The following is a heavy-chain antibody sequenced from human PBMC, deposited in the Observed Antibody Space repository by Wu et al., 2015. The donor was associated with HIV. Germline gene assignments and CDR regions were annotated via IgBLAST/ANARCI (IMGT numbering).Heavy chain of an antibody. CDR3: ARGLYCSGGSCYSSHYYYGMDV. CDR1: GYTFTSYD. J-gene: IGHJ6*02. V-gene: IGHV1-8*01. Sequence: QVQLVQSGAEVKKPGASVKVSCKASGYTFTSYDINWVRQATGQGLEWMGWMNPNSGNTGYAQKFQGRVTMTRNTSISTAYMELSSLRSEDTAVYYCARGLYCSGGSCYSSHYYYGMDVWGQGTTGHRLL. D-gene: IGHD2-15*01. CDR2: MNPNSGNT.